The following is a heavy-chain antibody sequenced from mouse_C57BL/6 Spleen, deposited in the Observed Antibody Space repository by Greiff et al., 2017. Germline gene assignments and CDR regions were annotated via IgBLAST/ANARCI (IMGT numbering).Heavy chain of an antibody. CDR1: GYTFSDYG. CDR2: ISSGSSTI. Sequence: DVKLVEPGGGLVKPGGSLKLSCAASGYTFSDYGMHWVRQAPEKGLEWVAYISSGSSTIYYADTVKGRFTISRDNAKNTLFLQMTSLRSEDTAMYYCARRILYYYGSTDYWGQGTSVTVSS. D-gene: IGHD1-1*01. J-gene: IGHJ4*01. V-gene: IGHV5-17*01. CDR3: ARRILYYYGSTDY.